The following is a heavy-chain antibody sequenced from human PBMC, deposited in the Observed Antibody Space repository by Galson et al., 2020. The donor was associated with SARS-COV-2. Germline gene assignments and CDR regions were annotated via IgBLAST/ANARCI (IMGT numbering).Heavy chain of an antibody. CDR1: GSSISSSSYY. V-gene: IGHV4-39*01. J-gene: IGHJ4*02. CDR2: INYSGST. D-gene: IGHD3-22*01. Sequence: SETLSLTCTVSGSSISSSSYYWCWISQPPGKGLEWIGSINYSGSTHYNPSLKSRVTISVDTSKNQFSLTRSSVTAADTAVYYCAIHRRLRIGVASGYYFDYWGQGTLVTVSS. CDR3: AIHRRLRIGVASGYYFDY.